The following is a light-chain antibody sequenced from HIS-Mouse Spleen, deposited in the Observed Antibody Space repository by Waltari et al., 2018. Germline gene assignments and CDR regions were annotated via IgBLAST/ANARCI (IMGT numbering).Light chain of an antibody. V-gene: IGKV3-20*01. J-gene: IGKJ1*01. Sequence: EILLTQSPGTLSLSPGERATRSCRASQRVSSSYLAWYQQKPGQAPRLLIYGASSRATGIPDRFSGSGSGTDFTLTISRLEPEDFAVYYCQQYGSSPWTFGQGTKVEIK. CDR3: QQYGSSPWT. CDR1: QRVSSSY. CDR2: GAS.